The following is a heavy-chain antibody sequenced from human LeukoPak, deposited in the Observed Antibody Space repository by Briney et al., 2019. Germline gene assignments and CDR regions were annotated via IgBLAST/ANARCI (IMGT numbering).Heavy chain of an antibody. V-gene: IGHV1-2*06. CDR1: GYTFTSYY. CDR2: INPNSGGT. J-gene: IGHJ4*02. Sequence: ASVKVSCKASGYTFTSYYMHWVRQAPGQGLEWMGRINPNSGGTNYAQKFQGRVTMTRDTSISTAYMELSRLRSDDTAVYYCARDRLGSGWSRVDYWGQGTLVTVSS. D-gene: IGHD6-19*01. CDR3: ARDRLGSGWSRVDY.